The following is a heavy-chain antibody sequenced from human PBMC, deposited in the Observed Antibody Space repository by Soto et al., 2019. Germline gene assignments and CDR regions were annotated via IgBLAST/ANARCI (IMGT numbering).Heavy chain of an antibody. CDR1: GSTFSNYW. V-gene: IGHV3-7*01. CDR2: IKQDGSEK. CDR3: ARRATTSAGYFDL. J-gene: IGHJ2*01. D-gene: IGHD1-26*01. Sequence: GSLRLSCAASGSTFSNYWMSWVRQAPGKGLEWVANIKQDGSEKNYKDSVKGRLTISRDNAKNSLSLQMNSLRAEDTAVYYCARRATTSAGYFDLWGRGTLVTVSS.